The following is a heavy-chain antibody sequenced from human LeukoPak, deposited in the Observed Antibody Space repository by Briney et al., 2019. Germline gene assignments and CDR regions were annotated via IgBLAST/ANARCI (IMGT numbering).Heavy chain of an antibody. CDR2: ISYDGSNK. D-gene: IGHD3-22*01. V-gene: IGHV3-30*18. Sequence: GGSLRLSCAASGFTLSSYGMHWVRQAPGKGLEWVAVISYDGSNKYYADSVKGRFTISRDNSKNTLYLQMNSLRAEDTAVYYCAKGGQPGYYDSSGYLFDYWGQGTLVTVSS. CDR3: AKGGQPGYYDSSGYLFDY. J-gene: IGHJ4*02. CDR1: GFTLSSYG.